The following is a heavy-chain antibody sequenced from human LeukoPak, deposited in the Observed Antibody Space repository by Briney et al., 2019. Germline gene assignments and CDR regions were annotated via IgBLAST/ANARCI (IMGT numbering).Heavy chain of an antibody. CDR3: ARTGVSGTLLFFHYFDP. D-gene: IGHD5/OR15-5a*01. CDR1: GYTFTRHG. CDR2: TSTYNGQT. J-gene: IGHJ5*02. Sequence: ASVKVSCKASGYTFTRHGISWVRQAPGQGLEWMGWTSTYNGQTYYTQKFQGRVIMTTDTSRSTVYLEVRSLRSDDTAVYYCARTGVSGTLLFFHYFDPWGQGTLVTVSS. V-gene: IGHV1-18*01.